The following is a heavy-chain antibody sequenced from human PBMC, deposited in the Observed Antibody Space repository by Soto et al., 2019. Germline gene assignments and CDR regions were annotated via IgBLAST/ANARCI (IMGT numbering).Heavy chain of an antibody. CDR1: GFTFSSYG. Sequence: GGSLRLSCAVSGFTFSSYGMHWVHQAPGKXLEWVAVISYDGSNKYYADSVKGRFTISRDNSKNTLYLQMNSLRAEDTAVYYCAKVPIAVAGPDYYYAIDVWGQGIMVTVSS. J-gene: IGHJ6*02. D-gene: IGHD6-19*01. V-gene: IGHV3-30*18. CDR3: AKVPIAVAGPDYYYAIDV. CDR2: ISYDGSNK.